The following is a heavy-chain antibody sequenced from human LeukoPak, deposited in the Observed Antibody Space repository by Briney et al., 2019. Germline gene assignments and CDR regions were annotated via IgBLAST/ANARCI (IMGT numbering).Heavy chain of an antibody. CDR1: RGTFNSYT. D-gene: IGHD2-15*01. V-gene: IGHV1-69*02. CDR2: IIPILGIA. CDR3: ASRDIVVVVAATNTFNI. Sequence: GASVKVSCKASRGTFNSYTISWVRQAPGQGLEWLGRIIPILGIANYAQKFQGRVTITADKSTSTAYMELSSLRAEDTAVYYCASRDIVVVVAATNTFNIWGQGTMVTVSS. J-gene: IGHJ3*02.